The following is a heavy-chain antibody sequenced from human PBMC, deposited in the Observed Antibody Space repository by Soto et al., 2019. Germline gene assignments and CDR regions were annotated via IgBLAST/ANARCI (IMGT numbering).Heavy chain of an antibody. CDR1: GYTFTSYG. CDR3: ARDSPRNYDILTGYYPDLDY. Sequence: GASVKVSCKASGYTFTSYGISWVRQAPGQGLEWMGWISAYNGNTNYAQKLQGRVTMTTDTSTSTAYMELRSLRSDDTAVYYCARDSPRNYDILTGYYPDLDYWGQGTLVTVSS. J-gene: IGHJ4*02. V-gene: IGHV1-18*01. CDR2: ISAYNGNT. D-gene: IGHD3-9*01.